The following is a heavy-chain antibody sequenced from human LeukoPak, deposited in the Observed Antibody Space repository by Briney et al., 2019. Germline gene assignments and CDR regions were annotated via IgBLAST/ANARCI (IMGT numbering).Heavy chain of an antibody. D-gene: IGHD5-24*01. J-gene: IGHJ4*02. CDR3: ARHSVEMATNADFDY. V-gene: IGHV4-4*09. CDR2: IYTSGST. Sequence: SETLSLTCTVSGGSFSSYYWSWIRQPPGKGLEWIGYIYTSGSTNYNPSLKSRVTISVDTSKNQFSLKLSSVTAADTAVYYCARHSVEMATNADFDYWGQGTLVTVSS. CDR1: GGSFSSYY.